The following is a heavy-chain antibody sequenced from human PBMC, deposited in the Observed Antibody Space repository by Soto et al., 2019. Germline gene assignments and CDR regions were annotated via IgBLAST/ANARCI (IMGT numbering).Heavy chain of an antibody. CDR1: GATFSSYT. D-gene: IGHD3-10*01. CDR3: AREEYYYGSGAFFDY. CDR2: IIPILGIA. Sequence: QVQLVQSGAEVKKPGYSVKVSCKASGATFSSYTISWVRQAPGQGLEWMGRIIPILGIANYAQKFQGRVTITADKSTSTAYMELSSLRSEDTAVYYCAREEYYYGSGAFFDYWGQVTLVTVSS. V-gene: IGHV1-69*08. J-gene: IGHJ4*02.